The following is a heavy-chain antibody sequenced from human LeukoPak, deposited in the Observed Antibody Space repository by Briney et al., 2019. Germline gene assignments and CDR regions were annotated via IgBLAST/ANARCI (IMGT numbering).Heavy chain of an antibody. Sequence: SETLSLTCTVSGGSISSYYWSWIRQPPGKGLEWIGYIYYSGSTNYNPSLKSRVTISVDASKNQFSLKLSSVTAADTAVYYCARGLGRSYYYESSGYFDYWGQGTLVTVSS. CDR2: IYYSGST. CDR1: GGSISSYY. J-gene: IGHJ4*02. D-gene: IGHD3-22*01. CDR3: ARGLGRSYYYESSGYFDY. V-gene: IGHV4-59*01.